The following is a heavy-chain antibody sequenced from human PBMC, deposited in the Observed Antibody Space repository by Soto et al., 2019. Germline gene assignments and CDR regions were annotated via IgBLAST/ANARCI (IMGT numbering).Heavy chain of an antibody. J-gene: IGHJ4*02. CDR2: ISYDGSNK. D-gene: IGHD4-4*01. Sequence: QVQLVESGGGVVQPGRSLRLSCAASGFTFSSYGMHWVRQAPGKGLEWVAVISYDGSNKYYADSVKGRFTISRDNSKNTLYLQMNSLRAEDTAVYYCAKDWLTTGFDYWGQGTLVTVSS. CDR1: GFTFSSYG. V-gene: IGHV3-30*18. CDR3: AKDWLTTGFDY.